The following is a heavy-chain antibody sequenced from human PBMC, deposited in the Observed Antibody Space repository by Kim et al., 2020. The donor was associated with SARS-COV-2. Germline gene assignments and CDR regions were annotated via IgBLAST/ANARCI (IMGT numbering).Heavy chain of an antibody. V-gene: IGHV3-33*01. D-gene: IGHD6-19*01. Sequence: KYYADSVEGRLTISRENGKSTLYLKMNRLRAEGTAVYYCARDLSGGGFDYWGQGTLVTVSS. J-gene: IGHJ4*02. CDR3: ARDLSGGGFDY. CDR2: K.